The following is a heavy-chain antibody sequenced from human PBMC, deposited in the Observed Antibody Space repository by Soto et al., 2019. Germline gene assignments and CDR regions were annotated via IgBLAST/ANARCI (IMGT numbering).Heavy chain of an antibody. J-gene: IGHJ4*02. Sequence: SETLSLTCTVSGGSISSSSYYWGWIRQPPGKGLEWIGSIYYSGSTYYNPSLKSRVTISVDTSKNQFSLKLSSVTAADTAVYYCARLYGGNEFDYWGQGTLVTVSS. V-gene: IGHV4-39*01. CDR1: GGSISSSSYY. CDR3: ARLYGGNEFDY. CDR2: IYYSGST. D-gene: IGHD4-17*01.